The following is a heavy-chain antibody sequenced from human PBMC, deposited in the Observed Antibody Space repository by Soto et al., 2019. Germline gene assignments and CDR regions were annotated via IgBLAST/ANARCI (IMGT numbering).Heavy chain of an antibody. CDR1: GYTFTSYY. J-gene: IGHJ6*02. Sequence: QVQLVQSGAEVKKPGASVKVSCKASGYTFTSYYMHWVRQAPGQGLEWMGIINPSGVSTSYAQKFQGRVTMTRDTSTSTVYMELSSLRSEDTAVYYCARGRGYSYGYPDYYYYGMDVWGQGTTVTVSS. V-gene: IGHV1-46*01. CDR3: ARGRGYSYGYPDYYYYGMDV. D-gene: IGHD5-18*01. CDR2: INPSGVST.